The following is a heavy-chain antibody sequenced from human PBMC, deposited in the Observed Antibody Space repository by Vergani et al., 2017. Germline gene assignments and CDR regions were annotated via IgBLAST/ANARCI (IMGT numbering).Heavy chain of an antibody. J-gene: IGHJ6*03. CDR3: ARSIVVVPAGLYYYYYMDV. D-gene: IGHD2-2*01. CDR1: GGPISSYY. Sequence: QVQLQESGPGLVKPSETLSLTCTVSGGPISSYYWSWIRQPPGKGLEWIGYIYYSGSTNYHPSLKSRVTISVDTSKNQFSLKLSSVTAADTAVYYWARSIVVVPAGLYYYYYMDVWGKGP. CDR2: IYYSGST. V-gene: IGHV4-59*01.